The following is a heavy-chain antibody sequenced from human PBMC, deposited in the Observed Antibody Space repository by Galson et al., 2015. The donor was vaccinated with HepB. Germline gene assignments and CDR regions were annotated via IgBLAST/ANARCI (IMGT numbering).Heavy chain of an antibody. CDR2: IIPIFGTA. CDR3: ARDESAVAGNSYYFDY. CDR1: GGTFSSYA. D-gene: IGHD6-19*01. V-gene: IGHV1-69*13. Sequence: SVKVSCKASGGTFSSYAISWVRQAPGQGLEWMGGIIPIFGTANYAQKFQGRVTITADESTSTAYMELSSLRSEDTAVYYCARDESAVAGNSYYFDYWGQGTLVTVSS. J-gene: IGHJ4*02.